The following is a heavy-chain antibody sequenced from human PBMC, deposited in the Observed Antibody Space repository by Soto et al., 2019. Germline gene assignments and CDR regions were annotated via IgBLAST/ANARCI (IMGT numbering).Heavy chain of an antibody. D-gene: IGHD3-22*01. J-gene: IGHJ4*02. CDR1: GFTFNKYS. CDR2: ITSKTGEQ. Sequence: GGSLRLSCAASGFTFNKYSMNWVRQAPGKGLEWAASITSKTGEQYYADSVKGRFIISRDNTNNSLSLQVTSLRDEDTAVYYCARDLMPNDRGLGDLAYWGQGTLVTVSS. V-gene: IGHV3-21*06. CDR3: ARDLMPNDRGLGDLAY.